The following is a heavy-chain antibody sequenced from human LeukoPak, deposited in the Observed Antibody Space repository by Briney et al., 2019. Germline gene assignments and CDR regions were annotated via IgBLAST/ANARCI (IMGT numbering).Heavy chain of an antibody. CDR1: GFTFSDYY. V-gene: IGHV3-11*01. D-gene: IGHD5-12*01. Sequence: PGGSLRLSCAASGFTFSDYYMSWIRPAPGKGREGVSYISSSGSTIYYADSVKGRFTISRDNFKNTLFLQMNTLRAEDTAVYYCARESGYAVGDYWGQGTLVTVSS. CDR2: ISSSGSTI. J-gene: IGHJ4*02. CDR3: ARESGYAVGDY.